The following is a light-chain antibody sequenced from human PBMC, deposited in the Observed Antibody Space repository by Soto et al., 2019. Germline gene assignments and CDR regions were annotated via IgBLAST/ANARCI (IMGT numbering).Light chain of an antibody. Sequence: EIVLTQSPGTLSLSPGERATLSCRASQSVSSSYLAWYQQKPGQAPRILIYGASDRATGIQDRFSGSGSGTDFTLTISRLEPEDFAGYYCQQYGSSPRTFGQGTKVDI. CDR1: QSVSSSY. CDR3: QQYGSSPRT. CDR2: GAS. J-gene: IGKJ1*01. V-gene: IGKV3-20*01.